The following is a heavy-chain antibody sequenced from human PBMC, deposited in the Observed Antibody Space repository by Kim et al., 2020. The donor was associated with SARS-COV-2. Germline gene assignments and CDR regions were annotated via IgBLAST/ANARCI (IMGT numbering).Heavy chain of an antibody. Sequence: GGSLRLSCSASGFTFSNYLLNWVRQAPGKGLEWVSAIKGGGGNTFYADSVKGRFTISRDNPKNTLYLQMNSLRAEDTAIYYCAKSQASYFNDACDVWGRGTMVTVSS. CDR2: IKGGGGNT. V-gene: IGHV3-23*01. J-gene: IGHJ3*01. CDR3: AKSQASYFNDACDV. CDR1: GFTFSNYL. D-gene: IGHD3-10*01.